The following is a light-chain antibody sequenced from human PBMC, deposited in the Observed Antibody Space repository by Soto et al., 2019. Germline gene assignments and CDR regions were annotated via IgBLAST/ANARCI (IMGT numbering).Light chain of an antibody. CDR3: NSYAGSPYG. J-gene: IGLJ1*01. V-gene: IGLV2-8*01. CDR2: EVN. CDR1: SSDVGGYNY. Sequence: QSALTQPPSASGSPGQSVTISCTGTSSDVGGYNYVSWYQQHPGKAPKLMIYEVNKRPSGVPDRFSGSKSGNTASLTVFGLQAEDEADYYCNSYAGSPYGFGTGTKVTVL.